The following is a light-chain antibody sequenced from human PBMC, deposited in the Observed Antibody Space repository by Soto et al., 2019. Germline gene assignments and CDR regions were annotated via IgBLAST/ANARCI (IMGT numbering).Light chain of an antibody. CDR2: WAS. V-gene: IGKV4-1*01. J-gene: IGKJ4*01. CDR1: QRVLFTSNNKNY. Sequence: DIVMTQSPDSLAVSLGERATIKCKSSQRVLFTSNNKNYLGCFQPKPRQPPKLLLSWASTRESVVPDRFSGSGSGTDFNLKISSLQAEDVAVYYCQPSYTSPLIFGEGTHVQIQ. CDR3: QPSYTSPLI.